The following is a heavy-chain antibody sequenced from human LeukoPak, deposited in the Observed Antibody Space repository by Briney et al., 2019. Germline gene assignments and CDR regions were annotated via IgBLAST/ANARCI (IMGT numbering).Heavy chain of an antibody. V-gene: IGHV1-3*01. CDR3: ARGSGSGSPYGMDV. D-gene: IGHD3-10*01. J-gene: IGHJ6*02. CDR1: GYTFTSYA. Sequence: ASVTVSCKASGYTFTSYAMHWVRQAPGQRLEWMGWINAGNGNTKYSQKFQGRVTITRDTSASTAYMELSSLRSEDTAVYYCARGSGSGSPYGMDVWGQGTTVTVSS. CDR2: INAGNGNT.